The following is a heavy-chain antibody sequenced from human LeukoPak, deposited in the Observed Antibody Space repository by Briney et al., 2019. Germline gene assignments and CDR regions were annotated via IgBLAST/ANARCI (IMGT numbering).Heavy chain of an antibody. Sequence: GGSLRLSCAASGITFSSDGMHWVRQAPGKGLEWVAFIRYDGTKEYYPDSVKGRFTISRDNAKNSLYLQMNSLRAEDTAVYYCATGSYYDSSGYDAFDIWGQGTMVTVSS. CDR3: ATGSYYDSSGYDAFDI. V-gene: IGHV3-30*02. CDR1: GITFSSDG. D-gene: IGHD3-22*01. CDR2: IRYDGTKE. J-gene: IGHJ3*02.